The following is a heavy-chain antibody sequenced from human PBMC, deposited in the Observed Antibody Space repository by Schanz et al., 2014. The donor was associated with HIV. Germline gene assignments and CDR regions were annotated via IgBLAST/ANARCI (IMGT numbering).Heavy chain of an antibody. D-gene: IGHD1-26*01. Sequence: QVQLVQSGAEVKKPGASVKVSCKASGYTFTSHGISWVRQAPGQGLEWMGWISPYNGNTNYGQKFQGRLTITADDSTSTAYMELSSLRSEDSAIYYCARASYSGTYYTWFDPWGQGTLVTVSS. CDR3: ARASYSGTYYTWFDP. V-gene: IGHV1-18*01. CDR2: ISPYNGNT. CDR1: GYTFTSHG. J-gene: IGHJ5*02.